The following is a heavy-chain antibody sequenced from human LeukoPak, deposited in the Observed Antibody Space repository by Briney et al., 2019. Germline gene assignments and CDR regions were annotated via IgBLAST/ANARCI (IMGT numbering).Heavy chain of an antibody. CDR1: SGPISTSNYY. CDR2: IYYSGST. J-gene: IGHJ6*03. D-gene: IGHD6-19*01. V-gene: IGHV4-39*01. Sequence: SETLSLTCTVSSGPISTSNYYWGWIRQPPGKGLEWIGSIYYSGSTYYNPSLKSRVTISVDTSKNHFSLNLSSVTAADTAVYYCARHLTGSAYYYYYYMDVWGKGTTVTISS. CDR3: ARHLTGSAYYYYYYMDV.